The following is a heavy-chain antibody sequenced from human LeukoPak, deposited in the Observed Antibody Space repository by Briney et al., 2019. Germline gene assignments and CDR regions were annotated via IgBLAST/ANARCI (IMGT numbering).Heavy chain of an antibody. Sequence: GGSLRLSCAASGFTFSSYWMHWVRQAPGKGLVWVSRINSDGSSTSYADSVKGRFTISRDNAKNTLYLQMNSLRAADTAVYYCAGDDFWSGYITRYWGQGTLVTVSS. CDR3: AGDDFWSGYITRY. CDR1: GFTFSSYW. V-gene: IGHV3-74*01. D-gene: IGHD3-3*01. CDR2: INSDGSST. J-gene: IGHJ4*02.